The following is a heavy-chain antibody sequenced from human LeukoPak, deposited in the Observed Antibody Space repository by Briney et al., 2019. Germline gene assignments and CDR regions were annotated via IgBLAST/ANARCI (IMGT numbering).Heavy chain of an antibody. J-gene: IGHJ4*02. Sequence: GGSLRLSCAASGFTFSSYEMNWVRQAPGKGLEWVSYISSSGSTIYYADSVKGRFTISRDNSKNTLYLQMNSLRAEDTAVYYCAKPSIGEYYFDYWGQGTLVTVSS. CDR3: AKPSIGEYYFDY. D-gene: IGHD3-10*01. CDR2: ISSSGSTI. V-gene: IGHV3-48*03. CDR1: GFTFSSYE.